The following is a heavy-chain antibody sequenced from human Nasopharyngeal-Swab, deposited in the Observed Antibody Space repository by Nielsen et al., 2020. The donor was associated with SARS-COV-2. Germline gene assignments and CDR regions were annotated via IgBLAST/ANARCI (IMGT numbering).Heavy chain of an antibody. CDR3: ARQSVRSIVVVVAVKGYYYMDV. J-gene: IGHJ6*03. CDR1: GDSISGSSYF. CDR2: IYYSGST. Sequence: SETLSLTCTVSGDSISGSSYFWVSIRQPPGKGLGWIGRIYYSGSTNYNPSLKSRVTISVDTSKNQFSLKLSSVTAADTAVYYCARQSVRSIVVVVAVKGYYYMDVWGKGTTVTVSS. V-gene: IGHV4-39*01. D-gene: IGHD2-15*01.